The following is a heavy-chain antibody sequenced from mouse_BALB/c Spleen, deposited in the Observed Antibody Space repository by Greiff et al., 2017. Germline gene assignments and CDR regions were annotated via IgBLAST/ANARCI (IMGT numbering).Heavy chain of an antibody. V-gene: IGHV1-5*01. CDR2: IYPGNSDT. CDR3: TRDPYDYDVAWFAY. D-gene: IGHD2-4*01. J-gene: IGHJ3*01. CDR1: GYTFTSYW. Sequence: VQLQQSGTVLARPGASVKMSCKASGYTFTSYWMHWVKQRPGQGLEWIGAIYPGNSDTSYNQKFKGKAKLTAVTSTSTAYMELSSLTNEDSAVYYCTRDPYDYDVAWFAYWGQGTLVTVSA.